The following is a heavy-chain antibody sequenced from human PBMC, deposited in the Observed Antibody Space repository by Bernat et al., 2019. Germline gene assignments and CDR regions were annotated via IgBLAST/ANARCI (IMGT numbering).Heavy chain of an antibody. Sequence: QVQLVQSGAEVKKPGSSVKVSCKASGGTFSSYAISWVRQAPGQGLEWMGGIIPIFGTANYAQKFQGRGRITADKSTSTAYMELSNLRSEDTAVYYCARGGLGHCSSTSCSTRDAFDIWGQGTMVTVSS. CDR3: ARGGLGHCSSTSCSTRDAFDI. J-gene: IGHJ3*02. CDR2: IIPIFGTA. CDR1: GGTFSSYA. D-gene: IGHD2-2*01. V-gene: IGHV1-69*06.